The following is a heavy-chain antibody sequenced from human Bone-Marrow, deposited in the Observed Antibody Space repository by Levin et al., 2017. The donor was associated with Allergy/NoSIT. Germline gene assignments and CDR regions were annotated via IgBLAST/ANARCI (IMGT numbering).Heavy chain of an antibody. J-gene: IGHJ6*03. CDR1: RFTFSNYA. CDR3: AKGGGSSNYYYMDV. D-gene: IGHD3-16*01. CDR2: ITGGGGGT. Sequence: GESLKISCAASRFTFSNYAVSWVRQAPGKGLEWVSTITGGGGGTYYADSVKGRFTISRDNSKSTLYLQMNGLRAEDTAVYYCAKGGGSSNYYYMDVWGKGTTVTVSS. V-gene: IGHV3-23*01.